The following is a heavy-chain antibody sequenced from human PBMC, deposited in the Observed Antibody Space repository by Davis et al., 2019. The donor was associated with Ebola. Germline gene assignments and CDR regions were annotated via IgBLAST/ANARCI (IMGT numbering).Heavy chain of an antibody. Sequence: PGGSLRLSCAASGFTFSSYGMHWVRQAPGKGLEWVAVISYDGSNKYYADSVKGRFTISRDNSKNTLYLQMNSLRAEDTAVYYCAKDTRAQGMDVWGQGTTVTVSS. J-gene: IGHJ6*02. D-gene: IGHD1-26*01. CDR2: ISYDGSNK. CDR3: AKDTRAQGMDV. CDR1: GFTFSSYG. V-gene: IGHV3-30*18.